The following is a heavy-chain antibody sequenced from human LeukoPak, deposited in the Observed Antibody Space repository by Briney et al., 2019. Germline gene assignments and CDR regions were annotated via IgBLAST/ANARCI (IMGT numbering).Heavy chain of an antibody. D-gene: IGHD3-22*01. CDR2: IKQDGSEK. V-gene: IGHV3-7*04. CDR3: ARGEYYYDGGY. Sequence: GGSLRLSCAASGCTFSSYWMSWVRQAPGKGLEWVANIKQDGSEKYYVDSVKGRFTISRDNAKNSLFLQMNSLRAEDTAVYYCARGEYYYDGGYWGQGTLVTVSS. J-gene: IGHJ4*02. CDR1: GCTFSSYW.